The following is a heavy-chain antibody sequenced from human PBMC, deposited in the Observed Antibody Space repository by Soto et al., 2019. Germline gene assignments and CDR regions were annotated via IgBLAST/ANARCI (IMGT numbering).Heavy chain of an antibody. CDR2: ICRDGSDT. CDR1: GFTFSSHC. D-gene: IGHD2-2*01. J-gene: IGHJ4*02. CDR3: VRGTTAWRGMDF. V-gene: IGHV3-74*01. Sequence: EVQLVESGGGLIQPGGSLRLSCAASGFTFSSHCMHWVRQGPGTGLVWVSRICRDGSDTAYADSVKGRFTISRDNSKNTLDLQMNSLRVEDTATYYCVRGTTAWRGMDFWGQGALVIVSS.